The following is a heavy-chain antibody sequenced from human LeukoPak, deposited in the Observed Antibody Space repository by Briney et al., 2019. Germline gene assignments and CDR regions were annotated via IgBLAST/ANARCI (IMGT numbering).Heavy chain of an antibody. J-gene: IGHJ3*02. V-gene: IGHV1-2*06. CDR1: GYTFTGYY. CDR2: VNPNSGGT. Sequence: ASVKVSCKASGYTFTGYYMHWVRQAPGQGLEWMGRVNPNSGGTNYAQKFQGRVTMTRDTSISTAYMELSRLRSDDTAVYYCARDWDYYDSSGYYSDAFDIWGQGTMVIVSS. CDR3: ARDWDYYDSSGYYSDAFDI. D-gene: IGHD3-22*01.